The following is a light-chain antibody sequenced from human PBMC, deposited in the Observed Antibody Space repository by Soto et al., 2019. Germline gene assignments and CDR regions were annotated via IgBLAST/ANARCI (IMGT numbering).Light chain of an antibody. CDR3: QQYGSSPA. V-gene: IGKV3-20*01. CDR2: GAS. Sequence: EIVLTQSPGTLSLSPGERATLSCRASQSVSSSYLAWYQQKPGQAPRLLIYGASSRATGIPDRFSGSGFGTDFTLTISRLEPEDFAVYYCQQYGSSPAFGQGPKVEIK. J-gene: IGKJ1*01. CDR1: QSVSSSY.